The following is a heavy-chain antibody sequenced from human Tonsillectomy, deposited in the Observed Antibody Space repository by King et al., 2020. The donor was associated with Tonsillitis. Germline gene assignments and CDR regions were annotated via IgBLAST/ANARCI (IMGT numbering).Heavy chain of an antibody. V-gene: IGHV4-34*01. CDR1: GGSFSGYY. J-gene: IGHJ4*02. Sequence: VQLQQWGAGLLKPSETLSITCAVYGGSFSGYYWSWLRQPPGKGLEWIGEINHSGSTNYNPSLKSRVTISVDTSKNQFSLKLSSVTAADTAVYYCARAKYSSSSRGRYFDYWGQGTLVTVSS. D-gene: IGHD6-6*01. CDR3: ARAKYSSSSRGRYFDY. CDR2: INHSGST.